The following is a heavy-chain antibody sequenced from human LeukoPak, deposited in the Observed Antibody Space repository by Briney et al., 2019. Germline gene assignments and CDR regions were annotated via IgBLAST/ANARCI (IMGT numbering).Heavy chain of an antibody. Sequence: SEALSLTCTVSGGTVSSGSYYWSWIRQPPGKGLEWIGYIYDSGSTNYDPSLKSRVTISVDTSKNQFSLKLSSVTAADTAVYYCSRDPSGYFNYWGQGTLVTVSS. V-gene: IGHV4-61*01. CDR1: GGTVSSGSYY. J-gene: IGHJ4*01. CDR3: SRDPSGYFNY. CDR2: IYDSGST. D-gene: IGHD3-22*01.